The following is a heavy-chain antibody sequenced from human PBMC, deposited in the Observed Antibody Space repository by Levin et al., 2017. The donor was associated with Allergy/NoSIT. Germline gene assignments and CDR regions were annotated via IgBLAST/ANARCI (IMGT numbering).Heavy chain of an antibody. D-gene: IGHD2-2*01. CDR1: GGSISSYY. Sequence: SQTLSLTCTVSGGSISSYYWSWIRQPPGKGLEWIGYIYYSGSTNYNPSLKSRVTISVDTSKNQFSLKLSSVTAADTAVYYCARDRRGNQLLIYYYYMDVWGKGTTVTVSS. J-gene: IGHJ6*03. CDR3: ARDRRGNQLLIYYYYMDV. CDR2: IYYSGST. V-gene: IGHV4-59*01.